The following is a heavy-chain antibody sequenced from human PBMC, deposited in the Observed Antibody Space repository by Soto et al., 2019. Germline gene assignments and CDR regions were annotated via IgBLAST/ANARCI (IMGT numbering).Heavy chain of an antibody. Sequence: QVQLVQSGAEVKKPGSSVKVSCKACGGTFSSYTISWVRQAPGQGLEWMGRIIPLLGIANYAQKFKGRVTITADKSTSTAYMELSSLRSEDTAVYYCARDNPPPYYYDSSGYWFDPWGQGTLVTVSS. J-gene: IGHJ5*02. CDR2: IIPLLGIA. CDR3: ARDNPPPYYYDSSGYWFDP. D-gene: IGHD3-22*01. CDR1: GGTFSSYT. V-gene: IGHV1-69*08.